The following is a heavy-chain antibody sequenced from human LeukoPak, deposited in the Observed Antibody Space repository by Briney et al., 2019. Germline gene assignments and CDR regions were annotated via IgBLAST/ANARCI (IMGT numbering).Heavy chain of an antibody. CDR1: GFTFSSYS. V-gene: IGHV3-48*02. D-gene: IGHD3-22*01. CDR3: ARSTYYYDSSGYLYPSFFDY. J-gene: IGHJ4*02. Sequence: PGGSLRLSCAASGFTFSSYSMNWVHQAPGKGLEWVSYISRTSHTIYYADSVKGRFTISRDNAKNSLYLQMNSLRDEDTAVYYCARSTYYYDSSGYLYPSFFDYWGQGNLVTVSS. CDR2: ISRTSHTI.